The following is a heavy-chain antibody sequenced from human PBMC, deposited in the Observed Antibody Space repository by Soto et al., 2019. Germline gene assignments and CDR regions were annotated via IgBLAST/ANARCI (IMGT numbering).Heavy chain of an antibody. D-gene: IGHD2-15*01. CDR1: GGTFSSYA. CDR2: IIPIFGTA. J-gene: IGHJ3*02. Sequence: SVKVSCKVSGGTFSSYAISWVRQAPGQGLEWMGGIIPIFGTAIYAQKFQGRVTMTEDTSTDTAYMELSSLRSEDTAVYYCATEAQGYCSGGSCYSIRAFDIWGQGTMVTVSS. V-gene: IGHV1-69*06. CDR3: ATEAQGYCSGGSCYSIRAFDI.